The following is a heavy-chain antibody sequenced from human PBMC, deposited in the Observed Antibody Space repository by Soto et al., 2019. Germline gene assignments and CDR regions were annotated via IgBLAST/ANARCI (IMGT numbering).Heavy chain of an antibody. Sequence: GGSLRLSCAASGITLSNYGMHWVRQAPGKGLEWLAVISSDGSNTFYADSVKGRLTISRDNSKSTLYLQMDSLRTEDTAVYFCAASGRGHNSGAHHAYYGMDIWGQGTTVTAP. CDR3: AASGRGHNSGAHHAYYGMDI. D-gene: IGHD5-12*01. V-gene: IGHV3-30*03. CDR2: ISSDGSNT. J-gene: IGHJ6*02. CDR1: GITLSNYG.